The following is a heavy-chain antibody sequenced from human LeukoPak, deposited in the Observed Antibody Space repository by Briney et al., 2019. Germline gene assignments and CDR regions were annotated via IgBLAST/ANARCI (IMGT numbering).Heavy chain of an antibody. CDR1: GFTFSSYW. D-gene: IGHD3-22*01. CDR3: ARAGSASGLRYNWFDP. Sequence: GGSLRLSCAASGFTFSSYWMSWVRQAPGKGLEWVANIKQDGSEKYYVDSVKGRFTISRDNAKNSLYLQMNSLRAEDTAVYYCARAGSASGLRYNWFDPWGQGTLVTVSS. V-gene: IGHV3-7*01. J-gene: IGHJ5*02. CDR2: IKQDGSEK.